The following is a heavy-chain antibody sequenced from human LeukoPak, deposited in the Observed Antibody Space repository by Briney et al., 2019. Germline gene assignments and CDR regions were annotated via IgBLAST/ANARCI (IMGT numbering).Heavy chain of an antibody. Sequence: ASVKVSCKASGYTFTSYDINWVRQAPGQGLGWMGWISAYNGNTNYAQKLQGRVTMTTDTSTSTAYMELRSLRSDDTAVYYCARVKSVVGAWEDYWGQGTLVTVSS. CDR2: ISAYNGNT. D-gene: IGHD1-26*01. J-gene: IGHJ4*02. CDR3: ARVKSVVGAWEDY. V-gene: IGHV1-18*01. CDR1: GYTFTSYD.